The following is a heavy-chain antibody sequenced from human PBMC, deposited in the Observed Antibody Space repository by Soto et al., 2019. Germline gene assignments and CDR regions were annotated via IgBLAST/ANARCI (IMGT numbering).Heavy chain of an antibody. Sequence: QVQLVESGGGVVQPGGSLRLSCAASGFTFSNYGMHWVRRAPGKGLEWVAVIWYDGNNKYYADSVKGRFTISRDNSNNTLYVQMTSLRAEDTAVYYCARGLHSLFDYWGQGTLVTVSS. CDR3: ARGLHSLFDY. CDR2: IWYDGNNK. V-gene: IGHV3-33*01. CDR1: GFTFSNYG. J-gene: IGHJ4*02. D-gene: IGHD2-21*01.